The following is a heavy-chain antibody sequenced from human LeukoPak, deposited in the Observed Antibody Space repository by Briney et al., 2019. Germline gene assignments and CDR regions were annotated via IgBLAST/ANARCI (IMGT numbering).Heavy chain of an antibody. Sequence: SQTLSLTCTVSGGSISSGSYYWSWIRQPAGKGLEWIGRIYTSGSTNYNPSLKSRVTISVDTSKNQFSLKLSSVTAADTAVYYCAKGSNLLDYWGQGTLVTVSS. J-gene: IGHJ4*02. CDR2: IYTSGST. CDR3: AKGSNLLDY. D-gene: IGHD5/OR15-5a*01. V-gene: IGHV4-61*02. CDR1: GGSISSGSYY.